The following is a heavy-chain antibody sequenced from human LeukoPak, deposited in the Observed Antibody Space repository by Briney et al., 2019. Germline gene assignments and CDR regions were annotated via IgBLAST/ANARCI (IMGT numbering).Heavy chain of an antibody. J-gene: IGHJ4*02. V-gene: IGHV3-9*01. CDR2: ISWNSGSI. CDR3: ARDHYGYYYDSSGYLY. CDR1: GFTFDDYA. D-gene: IGHD3-22*01. Sequence: GRSLRLSCAASGFTFDDYAMHWVRQAPGKGLEWVSGISWNSGSIGYADSVKGRFTISRDNAKNSLYLQMNSLRAEDTAVYYCARDHYGYYYDSSGYLYWGQGTLVTVSS.